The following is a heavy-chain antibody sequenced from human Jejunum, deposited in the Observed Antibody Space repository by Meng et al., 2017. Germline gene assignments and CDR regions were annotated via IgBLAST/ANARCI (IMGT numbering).Heavy chain of an antibody. CDR3: ARGSGNYAGWFDP. V-gene: IGHV3-11*04. Sequence: GELVGDGGGLVKPGGSLGSFCAASGFTFSDYYMSWIRQAPGKGLEWVSYISSSGTIIYYADSVKGRFSISRDNGKNSLNLQINGLRVDDTAVYFCARGSGNYAGWFDPWGQGTLVTVSS. D-gene: IGHD1-26*01. CDR1: GFTFSDYY. J-gene: IGHJ5*02. CDR2: ISSSGTII.